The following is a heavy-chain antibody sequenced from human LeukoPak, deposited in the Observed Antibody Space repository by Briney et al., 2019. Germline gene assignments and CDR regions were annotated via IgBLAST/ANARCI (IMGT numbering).Heavy chain of an antibody. V-gene: IGHV1-2*02. CDR3: ASWAGGNEAVASFDY. D-gene: IGHD6-19*01. J-gene: IGHJ4*01. Sequence: GASVKVSCKPSGYTFTSYYMHWMRQAPGQGLEWMSWINRNSGATNYEQKVQGRVTITRDKSISTAYMDLTRMRYDDTAVYYCASWAGGNEAVASFDYWGQGTLVTVSS. CDR1: GYTFTSYY. CDR2: INRNSGAT.